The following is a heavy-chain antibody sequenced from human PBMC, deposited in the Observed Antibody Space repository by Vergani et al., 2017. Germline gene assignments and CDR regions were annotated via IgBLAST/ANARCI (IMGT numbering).Heavy chain of an antibody. D-gene: IGHD3-22*01. CDR1: GFTFSSYA. J-gene: IGHJ2*01. CDR3: ARTRYYYDSTKYWYFDL. CDR2: ISYDGSNK. Sequence: QVQLVESGGGVVQPGRSLRLSCAASGFTFSSYAMHWVRQAPGKGLEWVAGISYDGSNKYYADSVKGRFTISRDNSKNTLYLQMNSLRAEDTAVYYCARTRYYYDSTKYWYFDLWGRGTLVTVSS. V-gene: IGHV3-30-3*01.